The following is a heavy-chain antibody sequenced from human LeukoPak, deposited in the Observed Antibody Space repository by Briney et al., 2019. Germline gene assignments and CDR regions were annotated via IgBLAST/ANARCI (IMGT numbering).Heavy chain of an antibody. D-gene: IGHD1-1*01. CDR1: GFTFSSYW. CDR3: ARASGGWNDYYYYYMDV. Sequence: GGSLRLSCAASGFTFSSYWMSWVRQAPGKGLEWVANIKQDGSEKYYVDSVKGRFTISRDNAKNSLYLQMNSLRAEDTAVYYCARASGGWNDYYYYYMDVWGKGTTVTVSS. J-gene: IGHJ6*03. V-gene: IGHV3-7*01. CDR2: IKQDGSEK.